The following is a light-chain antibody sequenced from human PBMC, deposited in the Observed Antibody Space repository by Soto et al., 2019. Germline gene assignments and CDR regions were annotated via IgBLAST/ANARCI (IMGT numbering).Light chain of an antibody. Sequence: EIVLTQSPGTLSLSPGERATLSCRASQSVSSSYLAWYQQKPGQAPSLLIYGASSRATGIPDRFSGSGSGKDFTLTISRLEPEDFAVDYCQLYGRSPLFTFGPGTKVDIK. CDR1: QSVSSSY. V-gene: IGKV3-20*01. CDR2: GAS. J-gene: IGKJ3*01. CDR3: QLYGRSPLFT.